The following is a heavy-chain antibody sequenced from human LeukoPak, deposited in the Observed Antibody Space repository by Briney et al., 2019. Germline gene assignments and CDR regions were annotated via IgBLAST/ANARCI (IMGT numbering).Heavy chain of an antibody. CDR3: AKGYSSSWYLGY. V-gene: IGHV3-30*02. Sequence: GGSLRHSCAASGFTFSSYVMHWVRQAPGKGLGWVAFIRYDGSNKYYAASVKGRFTISRDNSKNTLYLKMNSLRAEDTAVYYCAKGYSSSWYLGYWGQGTLVTVSS. CDR1: GFTFSSYV. D-gene: IGHD6-13*01. J-gene: IGHJ4*02. CDR2: IRYDGSNK.